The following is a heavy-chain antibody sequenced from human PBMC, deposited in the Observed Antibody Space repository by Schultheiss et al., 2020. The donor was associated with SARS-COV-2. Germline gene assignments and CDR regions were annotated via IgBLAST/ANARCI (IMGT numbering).Heavy chain of an antibody. CDR3: ARATRVESLFSVRGGSFDF. Sequence: SETLSLTCAVSDDSIASGVYSWTWIRQPPGKGLEWIGYISYTGSPSYNPSLKSRVTFSLDTSKKQFSLKLGSVTAADTAVYFCARATRVESLFSVRGGSFDFWGRGALVTVSS. V-gene: IGHV4-61*08. CDR2: ISYTGSP. CDR1: DDSIASGVYS. D-gene: IGHD5-24*01. J-gene: IGHJ4*02.